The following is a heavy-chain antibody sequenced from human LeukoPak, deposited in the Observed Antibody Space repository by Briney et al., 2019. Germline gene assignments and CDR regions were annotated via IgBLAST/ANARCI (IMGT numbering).Heavy chain of an antibody. V-gene: IGHV4-39*01. J-gene: IGHJ3*02. CDR1: GGSISSSSYY. CDR3: ASEYDTDWGNAFDI. D-gene: IGHD3-16*01. CDR2: IYYSGST. Sequence: PSETLSLTCTVSGGSISSSSYYWGWIRQPPGKGLEWIGSIYYSGSTYYNPSLKSRVTISVDTSKNQLSLKLSSVTAADTAVYYCASEYDTDWGNAFDIWGQGTMVTVSS.